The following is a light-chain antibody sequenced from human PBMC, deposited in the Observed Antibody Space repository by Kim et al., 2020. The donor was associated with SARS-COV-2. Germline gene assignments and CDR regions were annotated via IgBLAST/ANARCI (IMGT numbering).Light chain of an antibody. V-gene: IGLV3-21*04. Sequence: QAPSMPVAPGKTARINWEGNNIGSKSVHWYQQKPGQAPVRVILYNSDRFSDSNSGNTATLTISRVEAGDEADYYCQAWDSSSDHYVFGTGTKVTVL. CDR3: QAWDSSSDHYV. CDR2: YNS. CDR1: NIGSKS. J-gene: IGLJ1*01.